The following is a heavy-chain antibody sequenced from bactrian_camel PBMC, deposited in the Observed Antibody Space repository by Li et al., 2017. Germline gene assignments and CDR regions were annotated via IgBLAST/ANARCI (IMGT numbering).Heavy chain of an antibody. CDR1: GYTRPR. J-gene: IGHJ4*01. V-gene: IGHV3S55*01. D-gene: IGHD2*01. CDR3: AVETLGWSGARCTGRFHY. Sequence: HVQLVESGGGSVQAGGSLRISCQVSGYTRPRMAWFRQAPGKEREGVVCFERDGSTTYADSVKGRFTISKDTAKNTLYLQMNSLKPGDTATYYCAVETLGWSGARCTGRFHYYGQGTQVTVS. CDR2: FERDGST.